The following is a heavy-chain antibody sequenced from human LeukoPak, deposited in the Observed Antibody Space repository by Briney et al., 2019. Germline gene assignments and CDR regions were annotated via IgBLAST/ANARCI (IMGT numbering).Heavy chain of an antibody. CDR3: ARDSRYGPIDY. Sequence: APETLSLTCTVSGGSVSSGSYYWSWIRQPAGKGLEWIGRIYTSGSTNYNPSLKSRVTISVDTSKNQFSLKLSSVTAADTAVYYCARDSRYGPIDYWGQGTLVTVSS. CDR1: GGSVSSGSYY. D-gene: IGHD4-17*01. CDR2: IYTSGST. J-gene: IGHJ4*02. V-gene: IGHV4-61*02.